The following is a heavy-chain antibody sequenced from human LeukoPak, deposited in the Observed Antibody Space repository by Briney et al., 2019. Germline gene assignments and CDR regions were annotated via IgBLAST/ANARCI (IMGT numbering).Heavy chain of an antibody. Sequence: SETLSLTCTVSGGSISSGGYYWSWIRQHPGKGLEWIGYIYYSGSTYYNPSLKGRVTISVDTSKNQFSLKLSSVTAADTAVYYCARSTKSSIAARGPTDGWFDPWGQGTLVTVSS. CDR3: ARSTKSSIAARGPTDGWFDP. D-gene: IGHD6-6*01. CDR2: IYYSGST. J-gene: IGHJ5*02. CDR1: GGSISSGGYY. V-gene: IGHV4-31*03.